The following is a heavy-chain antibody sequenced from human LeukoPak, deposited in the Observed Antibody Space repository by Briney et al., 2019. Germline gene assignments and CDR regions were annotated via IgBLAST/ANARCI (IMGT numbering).Heavy chain of an antibody. D-gene: IGHD4-17*01. CDR1: VGSFSGYY. Sequence: SETLSLTCAVYVGSFSGYYWGWIRQPPGKGLEWIGSIYYSGSTYYNPSLKSRVTISVDTSKNQFSLKLSSVTAADTAVYYCARDDYGDELGAFDIWGQGTMVTVS. V-gene: IGHV4-34*01. CDR2: IYYSGST. J-gene: IGHJ3*02. CDR3: ARDDYGDELGAFDI.